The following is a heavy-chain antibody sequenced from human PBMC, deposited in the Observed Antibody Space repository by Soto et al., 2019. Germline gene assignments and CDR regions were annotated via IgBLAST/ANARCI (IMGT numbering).Heavy chain of an antibody. V-gene: IGHV4-39*01. CDR3: ATLQGDFWSDIDY. D-gene: IGHD3-3*01. CDR2: IYYSGST. Sequence: SETLSLTCTVSGGSISSSSYYWGWIRQPPGKGLEWIGSIYYSGSTYYNPSLKSRVTISVDTSKNQFSLKLSSVTAADTAVYYCATLQGDFWSDIDYWGQGTLVTVSS. CDR1: GGSISSSSYY. J-gene: IGHJ4*02.